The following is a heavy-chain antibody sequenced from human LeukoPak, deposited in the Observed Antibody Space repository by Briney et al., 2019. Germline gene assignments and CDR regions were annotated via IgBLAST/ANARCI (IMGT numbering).Heavy chain of an antibody. Sequence: GESLKISCKGSGYSFTSYWIGWVRQMPGKGLEWMGIIYPGDSDTRYSPSFQGQVTISADKCISTAYLQWGSLKASDTAMYYCARGVRGVIIRGNWFDPWGQGTLVTVSS. V-gene: IGHV5-51*01. CDR2: IYPGDSDT. CDR3: ARGVRGVIIRGNWFDP. D-gene: IGHD3-10*01. CDR1: GYSFTSYW. J-gene: IGHJ5*02.